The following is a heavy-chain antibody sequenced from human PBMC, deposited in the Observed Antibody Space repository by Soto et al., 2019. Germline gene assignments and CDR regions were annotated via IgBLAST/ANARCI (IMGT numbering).Heavy chain of an antibody. CDR2: IYYSGST. V-gene: IGHV4-31*03. CDR3: AREVRDYSTDYYYYGMDV. J-gene: IGHJ6*02. CDR1: GGSISSGGYY. Sequence: QVQLQESGPGLVKPSQTLSLTCTVSGGSISSGGYYWSWIRQHPGKGLEWIGYIYYSGSTYYNPSLKSRVTLSVDTTKNPFSLKLSSVTAADTAVYYCAREVRDYSTDYYYYGMDVWGQGTTVTVSS. D-gene: IGHD4-4*01.